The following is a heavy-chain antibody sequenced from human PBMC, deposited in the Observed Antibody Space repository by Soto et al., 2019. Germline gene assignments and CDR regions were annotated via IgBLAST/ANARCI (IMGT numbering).Heavy chain of an antibody. CDR2: IWHDGKNK. J-gene: IGHJ4*02. Sequence: QVQVVESGGGVVQPGTSLRLSCAASGFTFSNFGMHWVRQAPGKGLEWVAVIWHDGKNKYYADSAKGRFTISRDNSKNTLYLQMNSLRAGDTAVYYCARDPGQDEAMDYWGQGTLVTVSS. CDR3: ARDPGQDEAMDY. V-gene: IGHV3-33*01. CDR1: GFTFSNFG.